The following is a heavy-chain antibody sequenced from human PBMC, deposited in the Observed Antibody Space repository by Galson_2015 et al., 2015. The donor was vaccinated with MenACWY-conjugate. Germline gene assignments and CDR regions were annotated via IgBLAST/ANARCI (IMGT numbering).Heavy chain of an antibody. CDR1: GFTFSSYG. J-gene: IGHJ4*02. CDR2: ISYDGSNK. Sequence: SLRLSCAASGFTFSSYGMHWVRQAPGKGLEWVAVISYDGSNKYYADSVKSRFTISRDNSKNTLYLQMNSLRAEDTAVYYCAKSWDSSGWYGLDYWGQGTLVTVSS. V-gene: IGHV3-30*18. CDR3: AKSWDSSGWYGLDY. D-gene: IGHD6-19*01.